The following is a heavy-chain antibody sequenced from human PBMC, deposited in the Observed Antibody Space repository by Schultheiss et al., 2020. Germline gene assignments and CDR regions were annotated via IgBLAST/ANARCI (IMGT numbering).Heavy chain of an antibody. D-gene: IGHD3-16*02. CDR1: GGSISSSSYY. Sequence: SETLSLTCTVSGGSISSSSYYWGWIRQPPGKGLEWIGSIYYSGSTYYNPSLKSRVTISVDTSKNQFSLKLSSVTAADTAVYYCAGVWGSYRSYDYWGQGTLVIV. J-gene: IGHJ4*02. V-gene: IGHV4-39*01. CDR2: IYYSGST. CDR3: AGVWGSYRSYDY.